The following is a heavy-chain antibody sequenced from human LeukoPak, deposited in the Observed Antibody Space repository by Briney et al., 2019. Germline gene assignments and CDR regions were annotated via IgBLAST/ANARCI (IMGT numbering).Heavy chain of an antibody. D-gene: IGHD3-9*01. J-gene: IGHJ4*02. CDR2: IQRDGSYE. CDR3: AKDQGTTGSYDY. V-gene: IGHV3-30*02. CDR1: GFTVSSNY. Sequence: PRGSLRLSCAASGFTVSSNYMSWVRRAPGQGLEWVAFIQRDGSYEYYADSVKGRFTISRDNSKNTVYLEMNSLRAEDTAVYYCAKDQGTTGSYDYWGQGTLVTVSS.